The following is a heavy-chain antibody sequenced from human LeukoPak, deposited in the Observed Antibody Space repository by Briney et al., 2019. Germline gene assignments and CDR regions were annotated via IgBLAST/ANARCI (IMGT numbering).Heavy chain of an antibody. CDR1: GYTFTTSW. D-gene: IGHD1-26*01. CDR2: IYPGDSDT. Sequence: GESLKISCKGSGYTFTTSWIGWVRQMPGKGREWMGIIYPGDSDTRYSPSFQGQVTISADKSITSAYLQWSSLKASDTAMYYCARRPTGGGTYYFDYWGQGTLVTVSS. CDR3: ARRPTGGGTYYFDY. J-gene: IGHJ4*02. V-gene: IGHV5-51*01.